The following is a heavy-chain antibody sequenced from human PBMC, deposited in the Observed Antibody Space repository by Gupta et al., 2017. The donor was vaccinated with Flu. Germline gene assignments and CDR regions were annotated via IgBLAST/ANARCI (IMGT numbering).Heavy chain of an antibody. V-gene: IGHV1-3*04. CDR2: ITTANGKT. CDR1: GYNFTKTA. D-gene: IGHD3-16*01. J-gene: IGHJ4*02. CDR3: ARGGIPLWST. Sequence: QVQLVQSGAEVKRSGASVNVSCKTSGYNFTKTALHWLRQAPGQTCEWMGWITTANGKTKFSQKFQGRVTISRDTSASTAYMELSSLTPEDTAIYYCARGGIPLWSTWGQGTLVTVSS.